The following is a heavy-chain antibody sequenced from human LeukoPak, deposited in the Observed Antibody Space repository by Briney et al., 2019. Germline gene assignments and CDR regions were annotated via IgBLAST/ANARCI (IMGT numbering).Heavy chain of an antibody. CDR1: GGSISSYY. D-gene: IGHD3-10*01. CDR3: ARGRSAGTMVRGIRFDP. J-gene: IGHJ5*02. CDR2: IYTSGST. V-gene: IGHV4-4*07. Sequence: SETLSLTCTVSGGSISSYYWSWIRQPAGKGLEWIGHIYTSGSTNYNPSLKSRVTMSVDTSKNQFSLKLSSVTAADTAVYYCARGRSAGTMVRGIRFDPWGQGTLVTVSS.